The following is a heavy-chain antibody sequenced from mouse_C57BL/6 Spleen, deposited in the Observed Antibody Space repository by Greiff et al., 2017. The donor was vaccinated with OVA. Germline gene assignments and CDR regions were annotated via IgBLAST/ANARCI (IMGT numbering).Heavy chain of an antibody. CDR1: GYTFTSYW. J-gene: IGHJ4*01. V-gene: IGHV1-53*01. Sequence: VKLQQPGTELVKPGASVKLSCKASGYTFTSYWMHWVKQRPGQGLEWIGNINPSNGGTNYNEKFKSKATLTVDKSSSTAYMQLSSLTSEDSAVYYCAIITTVVEDAMDYWGQGTSVTVSS. D-gene: IGHD1-1*01. CDR2: INPSNGGT. CDR3: AIITTVVEDAMDY.